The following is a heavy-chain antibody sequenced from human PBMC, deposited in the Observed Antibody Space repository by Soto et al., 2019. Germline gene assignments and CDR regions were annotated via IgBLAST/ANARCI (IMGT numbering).Heavy chain of an antibody. CDR3: ARGPYYYDSSGYYCY. J-gene: IGHJ4*02. CDR2: ISSSGSTI. D-gene: IGHD3-22*01. CDR1: GFTFSSYE. Sequence: GSLRLSCAASGFTFSSYEMNWVRQAPGKGLEWVSYISSSGSTIYYADSVKGRFTISRDNAKNSLYLQMNSLRAEDTAVYYCARGPYYYDSSGYYCYWGQGTLVTVSS. V-gene: IGHV3-48*03.